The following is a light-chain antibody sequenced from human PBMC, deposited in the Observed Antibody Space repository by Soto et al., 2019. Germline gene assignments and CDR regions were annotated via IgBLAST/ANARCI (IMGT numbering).Light chain of an antibody. V-gene: IGKV1-27*01. CDR1: QGISNY. J-gene: IGKJ1*01. Sequence: DIQMTQSPSSLSASVGDRVTITCRASQGISNYLAWYQQKPGKVPKLLIYAASTLQSGVPSRFSGSGSGTDFTLNTSSLQPEDVATYYCQKYNSAPWTLGQGTKVEIK. CDR2: AAS. CDR3: QKYNSAPWT.